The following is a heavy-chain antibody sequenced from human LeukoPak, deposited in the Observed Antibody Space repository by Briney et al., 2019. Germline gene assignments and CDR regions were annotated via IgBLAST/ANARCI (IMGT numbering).Heavy chain of an antibody. D-gene: IGHD2-21*01. CDR1: GGSISSYS. CDR3: ARWEAAYKAFAI. Sequence: SETLSLTCTVSGGSISSYSWNWIRQPPGKGLEWIGYVSSSGSTNYNPSLKSRVTISVDTSNNQFSLKLNSVTAADTAVYYCARWEAAYKAFAIWGQGTMVTVSS. V-gene: IGHV4-59*08. CDR2: VSSSGST. J-gene: IGHJ3*02.